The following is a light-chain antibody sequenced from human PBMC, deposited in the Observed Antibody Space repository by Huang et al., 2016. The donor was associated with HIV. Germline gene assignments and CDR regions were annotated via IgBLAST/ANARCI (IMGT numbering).Light chain of an antibody. CDR1: QNINTF. Sequence: DIQMTQSPSSLSTFVGDRVTITCRASQNINTFLHWYQEKPGKAPRLLIYSASSLEHGVPSRFSGSVSGTEFTLTVSSVQPDDSATYYCQQTYRTPYTFGQGTKLDI. V-gene: IGKV1-39*01. CDR2: SAS. CDR3: QQTYRTPYT. J-gene: IGKJ2*01.